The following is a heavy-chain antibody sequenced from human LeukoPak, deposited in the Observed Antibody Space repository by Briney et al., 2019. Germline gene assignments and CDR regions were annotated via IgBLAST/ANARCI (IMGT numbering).Heavy chain of an antibody. CDR1: GGSISSYY. V-gene: IGHV4-59*01. CDR2: IYYSGST. Sequence: SKTLSLTCTVSGGSISSYYGSWIRQPPGKGLEWIGYIYYSGSTNYNPSLKSRVTISVDTSKNQFSLKLSSVTAADTAVYYCARYGGYDLYYFDYWGQGTPVTVSS. J-gene: IGHJ4*02. CDR3: ARYGGYDLYYFDY. D-gene: IGHD5-12*01.